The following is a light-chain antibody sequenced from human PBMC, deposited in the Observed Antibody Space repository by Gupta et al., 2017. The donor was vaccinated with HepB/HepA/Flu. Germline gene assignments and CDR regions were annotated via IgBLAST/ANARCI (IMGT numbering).Light chain of an antibody. J-gene: IGKJ4*02. Sequence: MVMPHPPVTLSVSPGESAAHSCRASQNINNNLAWYQQKPGQAPRLLIFGASTRATGTPARFSGSGPGTDFVLTISSLQSEDSAVYYCQQYYNWPLTFGGGTQVEIK. CDR1: QNINNN. CDR2: GAS. CDR3: QQYYNWPLT. V-gene: IGKV3-15*01.